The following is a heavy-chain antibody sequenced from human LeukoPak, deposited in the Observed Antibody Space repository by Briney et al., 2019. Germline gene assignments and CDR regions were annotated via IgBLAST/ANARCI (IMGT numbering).Heavy chain of an antibody. CDR1: GFTFSSYG. Sequence: GGSLRLSCAASGFTFSSYGMHWVRQAPGKGLEWVAFIRYDGSNKYYADSVKGRFTISRDNSKNTLYLQMNSLRAEDTAVYYCAKPNSGSYYRTADFDYWGQGTLVTVSS. J-gene: IGHJ4*02. CDR3: AKPNSGSYYRTADFDY. V-gene: IGHV3-30*02. CDR2: IRYDGSNK. D-gene: IGHD1-26*01.